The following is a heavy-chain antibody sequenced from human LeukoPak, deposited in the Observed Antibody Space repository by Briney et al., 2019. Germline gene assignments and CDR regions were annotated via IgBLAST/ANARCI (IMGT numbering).Heavy chain of an antibody. Sequence: ASVKVSCKVSGYTLTELSMHWVRQAPGKGLEWMGGFDPEDGETIYAQKFQGRVTMTEDTSTDTAYMELSSLRSEDTAVYYRATSAGATTYYYYGMDVWGQGTTVTVSS. V-gene: IGHV1-24*01. J-gene: IGHJ6*02. D-gene: IGHD1-26*01. CDR3: ATSAGATTYYYYGMDV. CDR1: GYTLTELS. CDR2: FDPEDGET.